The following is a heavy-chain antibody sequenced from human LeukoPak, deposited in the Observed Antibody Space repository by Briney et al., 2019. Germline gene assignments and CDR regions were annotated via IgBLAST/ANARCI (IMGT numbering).Heavy chain of an antibody. CDR1: GYTFTGYY. D-gene: IGHD6-13*01. CDR3: ARDLFPASSSWSHYFDY. V-gene: IGHV1-2*02. J-gene: IGHJ4*02. Sequence: ASVKVSCKASGYTFTGYYMHWVRQAPGQRLEWMGWINPNSGGTNYAQKFQGRVTMTRDTSISTAYMELSRLRSDDTAVYYCARDLFPASSSWSHYFDYWGQGTLVTVSS. CDR2: INPNSGGT.